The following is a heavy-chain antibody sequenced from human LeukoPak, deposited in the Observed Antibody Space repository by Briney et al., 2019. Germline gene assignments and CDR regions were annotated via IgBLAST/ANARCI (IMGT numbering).Heavy chain of an antibody. Sequence: SETLSLTCAVYGGSFSGYYWSWIRQPPGKGLEWIGEINHSGSTNYNPSLKSRVTISVDTSKNQFSLKLSSVTAADTAVYYCARDRVGNSHGYNWFDPWGQGTLVTVSS. CDR2: INHSGST. CDR3: ARDRVGNSHGYNWFDP. V-gene: IGHV4-34*01. CDR1: GGSFSGYY. D-gene: IGHD2-2*01. J-gene: IGHJ5*02.